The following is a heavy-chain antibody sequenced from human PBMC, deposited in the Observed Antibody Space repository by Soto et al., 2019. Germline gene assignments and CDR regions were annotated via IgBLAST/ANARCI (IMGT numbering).Heavy chain of an antibody. J-gene: IGHJ5*02. V-gene: IGHV4-59*01. D-gene: IGHD6-25*01. CDR2: VDNSGNT. CDR3: ARGRISAAANWFDP. CDR1: SGSIGTYY. Sequence: SETLSLTCTVSSGSIGTYYWSWIRRPPGKGLEWIGCVDNSGNTDYNPSLKSRVTISVDTSKNQFSLKMNSMTAADTAVYYCARGRISAAANWFDPWGQGTLVTVSS.